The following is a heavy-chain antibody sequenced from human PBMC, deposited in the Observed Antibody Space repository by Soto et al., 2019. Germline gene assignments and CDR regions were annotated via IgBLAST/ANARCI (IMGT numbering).Heavy chain of an antibody. Sequence: GSWGLSCAAPGFVFDVYAMSWTRQAPGKGLEWVSGVNWNGGSTGYADSVKGRFTISRDNAKNFLFLQMNSLRVEDTAFYYCVRGASLNFDYWGQGTLVTVSS. CDR3: VRGASLNFDY. D-gene: IGHD1-26*01. J-gene: IGHJ4*02. CDR2: VNWNGGST. V-gene: IGHV3-20*04. CDR1: GFVFDVYA.